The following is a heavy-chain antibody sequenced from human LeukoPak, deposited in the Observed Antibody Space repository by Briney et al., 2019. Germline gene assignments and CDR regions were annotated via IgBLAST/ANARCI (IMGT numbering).Heavy chain of an antibody. CDR2: IYYSGST. J-gene: IGHJ5*02. V-gene: IGHV4-39*07. CDR3: ARDRVDFNWFDP. Sequence: SETLSLTCTVSGGSISSSSYYWGWIRQPPGKGLEWIGSIYYSGSTYYNPSLKSRVTISVDTSKNQFSLKLGSVTAADTAVYYCARDRVDFNWFDPWGQGTLVTVSS. D-gene: IGHD3/OR15-3a*01. CDR1: GGSISSSSYY.